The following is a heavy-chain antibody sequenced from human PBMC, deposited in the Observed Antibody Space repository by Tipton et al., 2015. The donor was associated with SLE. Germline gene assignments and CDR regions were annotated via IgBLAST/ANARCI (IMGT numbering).Heavy chain of an antibody. Sequence: TLSLTCAVSGYSISSGYYWGWIRQPPGKGLEWIGYIYYSGSTNYNPSLKSRVTISVDTSKNQFSLKLSSVTAVDTAVYYCARERYNWNRDAFDIWGQGTMVTVSS. CDR2: IYYSGST. V-gene: IGHV4-38-2*02. D-gene: IGHD1-20*01. J-gene: IGHJ3*02. CDR3: ARERYNWNRDAFDI. CDR1: GYSISSGYY.